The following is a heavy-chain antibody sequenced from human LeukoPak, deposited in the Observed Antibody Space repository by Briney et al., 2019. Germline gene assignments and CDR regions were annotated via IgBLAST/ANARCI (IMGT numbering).Heavy chain of an antibody. Sequence: GGSPRLSCAASGFTFSSYGMHWVRQAPGKGPEWVAVISYDGSNKYYADSVKGRFTISRDNSKNTLYLQMNSLRAEDTAVYYCAKDLYYYDGSGYYGGFDPWGQGTLVTVSS. CDR1: GFTFSSYG. V-gene: IGHV3-30*18. D-gene: IGHD3-22*01. CDR2: ISYDGSNK. CDR3: AKDLYYYDGSGYYGGFDP. J-gene: IGHJ5*02.